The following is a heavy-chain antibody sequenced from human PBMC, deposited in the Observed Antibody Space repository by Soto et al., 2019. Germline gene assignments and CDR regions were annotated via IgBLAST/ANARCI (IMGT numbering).Heavy chain of an antibody. CDR1: GFSLTTSGVR. V-gene: IGHV2-5*04. CDR2: IYWDDDT. J-gene: IGHJ4*02. CDR3: VHVAHPSSARPLTFYFDY. Sequence: QITLKESGPTLVKPTQPLTLTCTFSGFSLTTSGVRVGWIRQPPGKALEWLALIYWDDDTRYSPSLNNRLTITKDTSKNQVVLTLTNVDPVDTGTYYCVHVAHPSSARPLTFYFDYWGQGMLVTVSS.